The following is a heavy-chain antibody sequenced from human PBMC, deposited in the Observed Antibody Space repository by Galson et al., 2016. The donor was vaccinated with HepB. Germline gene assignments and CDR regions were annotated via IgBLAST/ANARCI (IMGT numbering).Heavy chain of an antibody. Sequence: SVKVSCKASGGTFSSYAISWVRQAPGQGLEWMGGIIPIFGTANYAQKFQGRVTITADESTSTAYMELSSLRSADTALYYFARAREYISSPEYYYYGMDVWGQGTTVTVSS. CDR1: GGTFSSYA. V-gene: IGHV1-69*13. CDR2: IIPIFGTA. J-gene: IGHJ6*02. CDR3: ARAREYISSPEYYYYGMDV. D-gene: IGHD6-6*01.